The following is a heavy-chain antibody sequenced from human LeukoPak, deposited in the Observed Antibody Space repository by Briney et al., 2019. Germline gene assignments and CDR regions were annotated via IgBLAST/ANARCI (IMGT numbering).Heavy chain of an antibody. J-gene: IGHJ6*02. CDR1: GFTFSSYW. CDR2: INSDGSST. D-gene: IGHD3-22*01. Sequence: TGGSLRLSCAASGFTFSSYWMHWVRQAPGEGLVWVSRINSDGSSTSYADSVKGRFTISRDNAKNTLYLQMNSLRAEDTAVYYCARDYYYDSSAGMDVWGQGTTVTVSS. V-gene: IGHV3-74*01. CDR3: ARDYYYDSSAGMDV.